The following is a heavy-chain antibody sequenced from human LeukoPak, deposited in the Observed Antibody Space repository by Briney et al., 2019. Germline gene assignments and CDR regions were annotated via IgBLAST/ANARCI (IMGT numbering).Heavy chain of an antibody. CDR3: ARNLGYCSGGSCRGFDY. CDR1: GGSISSYY. J-gene: IGHJ4*02. D-gene: IGHD2-15*01. Sequence: SETLSLTCTVSGGSISSYYWSWLRQPPGKGLEWIGYIYYSGSTNYNPSLKSRVTISVDTSKNQFSLKLSSVTAADTAVYYCARNLGYCSGGSCRGFDYWGQGTLVTVSS. CDR2: IYYSGST. V-gene: IGHV4-59*01.